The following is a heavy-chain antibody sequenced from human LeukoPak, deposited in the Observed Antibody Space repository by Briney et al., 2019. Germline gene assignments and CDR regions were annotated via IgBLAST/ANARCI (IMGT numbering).Heavy chain of an antibody. CDR2: ISGSGGHT. CDR1: GFTFSSYA. J-gene: IGHJ3*02. V-gene: IGHV3-23*01. CDR3: AKDLDIVVVVAIDAFDI. D-gene: IGHD2-15*01. Sequence: GGSLRLSCAACGFTFSSYAMSWVRHAPEKGLEWVSDISGSGGHTYYADSVKGRFTISRDNSKNTLYLQMNSLRAEDRAVFYWAKDLDIVVVVAIDAFDIWGQGTMVTASS.